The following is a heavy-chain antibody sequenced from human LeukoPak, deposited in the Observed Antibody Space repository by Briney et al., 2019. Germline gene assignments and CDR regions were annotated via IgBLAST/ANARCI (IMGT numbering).Heavy chain of an antibody. J-gene: IGHJ3*02. D-gene: IGHD3-3*01. CDR1: GFTFSSYS. CDR2: ISSSSSYI. V-gene: IGHV3-21*01. CDR3: ARGDPDISFGVAGEAFDI. Sequence: PGGSLRLSCAASGFTFSSYSMNWVRLAPGKGLEWVSSISSSSSYIYYADSMKGRFTISRDNAKKSLYLQMNSLRAEDTAVYYCARGDPDISFGVAGEAFDIWGQGTMVTVSS.